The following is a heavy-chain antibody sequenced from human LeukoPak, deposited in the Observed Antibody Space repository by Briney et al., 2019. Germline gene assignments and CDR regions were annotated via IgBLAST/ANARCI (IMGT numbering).Heavy chain of an antibody. CDR2: IYYSGST. J-gene: IGHJ5*02. V-gene: IGHV4-31*03. CDR1: GGSISSGGYY. CDR3: ASRGPYRSSTSCYKDGPQTWFDP. D-gene: IGHD2-2*02. Sequence: SETLSLTCTVSGGSISSGGYYWSWIRQHPGKGLEWIVYIYYSGSTYYNPSLKSRVTISVDTSKNQFSLRLSSVTAADTAVYYCASRGPYRSSTSCYKDGPQTWFDPWGQGTLVTVSS.